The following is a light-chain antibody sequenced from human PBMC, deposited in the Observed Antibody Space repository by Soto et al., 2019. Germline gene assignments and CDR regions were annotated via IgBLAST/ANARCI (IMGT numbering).Light chain of an antibody. CDR1: SSKIGSNT. Sequence: QSVLTQPPSASGTPGQRVTISSSGSSSKIGSNTVNWYQQLPGTAPKLLIYSNNQRPSGVPDRFSGSKSGTSASLAISGLQSENEADYYCAACDDSLNGPHVVFGGGTKLTVL. J-gene: IGLJ2*01. CDR3: AACDDSLNGPHVV. V-gene: IGLV1-44*01. CDR2: SNN.